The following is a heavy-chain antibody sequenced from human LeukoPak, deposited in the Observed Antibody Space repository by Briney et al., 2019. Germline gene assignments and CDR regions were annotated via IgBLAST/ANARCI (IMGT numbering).Heavy chain of an antibody. D-gene: IGHD2-15*01. Sequence: ASVKVSRKASGYTFTSYDIIWVRQATGQGLEWMGWMNPNTGYTGYAHQFQGRITMTRNTAISTAYMDLSSLNSQDTAVYYCARSSAWAHFDNWGQGTLVSVSS. CDR1: GYTFTSYD. V-gene: IGHV1-8*01. CDR3: ARSSAWAHFDN. CDR2: MNPNTGYT. J-gene: IGHJ4*02.